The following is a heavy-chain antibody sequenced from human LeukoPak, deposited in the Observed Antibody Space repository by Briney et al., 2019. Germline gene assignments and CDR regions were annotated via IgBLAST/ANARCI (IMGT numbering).Heavy chain of an antibody. D-gene: IGHD6-6*01. J-gene: IGHJ4*02. Sequence: ASVKVSCKASGYTFTSYDISWVRQAPGQALEWMGWISGYNSNTNYAQKFQGRVTTTTDTSTSTAYMELRSLRSDDTAVYYCARGGGSSRVGLDNWGQGTLVTVSS. V-gene: IGHV1-18*01. CDR3: ARGGGSSRVGLDN. CDR2: ISGYNSNT. CDR1: GYTFTSYD.